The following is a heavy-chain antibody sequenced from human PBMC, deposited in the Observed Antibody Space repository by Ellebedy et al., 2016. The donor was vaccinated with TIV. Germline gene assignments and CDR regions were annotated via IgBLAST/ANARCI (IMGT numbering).Heavy chain of an antibody. CDR1: GYSFTSYW. Sequence: GGSLRLSXKGSGYSFTSYWIGWVRQMPGKGLEWMGIIYPGDSDTRYSPSFQGQVTISADKSISTAYLQWSSLKASDTAMYYCARHHDYGGNGLDYWGQGTLVTVSS. D-gene: IGHD4-23*01. CDR2: IYPGDSDT. J-gene: IGHJ4*02. V-gene: IGHV5-51*01. CDR3: ARHHDYGGNGLDY.